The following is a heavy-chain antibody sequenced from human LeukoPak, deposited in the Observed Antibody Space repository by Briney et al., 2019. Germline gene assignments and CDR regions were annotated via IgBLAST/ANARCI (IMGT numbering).Heavy chain of an antibody. J-gene: IGHJ4*02. D-gene: IGHD2-8*01. CDR2: INHSGST. V-gene: IGHV4-34*01. CDR1: GGSFGGYY. Sequence: PSETLSLTCAVYGGSFGGYYWSWIRQPPGKGLEWIGEINHSGSTNYNPSLKSRVTISVDTSKNQFSLKLSSVTAADTAVYYCARGTICTNGVYYTRFDYWGQGTLVTVSS. CDR3: ARGTICTNGVYYTRFDY.